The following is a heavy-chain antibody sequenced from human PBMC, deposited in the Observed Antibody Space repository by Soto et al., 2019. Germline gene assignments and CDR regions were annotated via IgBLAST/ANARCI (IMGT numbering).Heavy chain of an antibody. J-gene: IGHJ4*02. Sequence: PSETLSLTCTVSDDSISSGDYYWTWIRQPPGKGLEWIGYIFYSGRTDYNPSLESRLTISVDTSKNKFSLKLNSVTAADTAVYYCARGNYSDYRSSFDFWGQGALVTVSS. CDR1: DDSISSGDYY. V-gene: IGHV4-30-4*01. CDR3: ARGNYSDYRSSFDF. CDR2: IFYSGRT. D-gene: IGHD4-17*01.